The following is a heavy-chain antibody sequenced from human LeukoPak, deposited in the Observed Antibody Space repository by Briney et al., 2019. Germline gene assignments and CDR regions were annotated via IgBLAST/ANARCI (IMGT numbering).Heavy chain of an antibody. CDR2: IYYSGSN. CDR1: GGSISSSSYY. CDR3: ARKIAAAGTGNWFDP. J-gene: IGHJ5*02. V-gene: IGHV4-39*01. Sequence: SETLSLTRTVSGGSISSSSYYWGWIRQPPGKGLEWIGSIYYSGSNYYNPSLKSRVTISVDTSKNQFSLKLSSVSAADTAVYYCARKIAAAGTGNWFDPWGQGTLVTVSS. D-gene: IGHD6-13*01.